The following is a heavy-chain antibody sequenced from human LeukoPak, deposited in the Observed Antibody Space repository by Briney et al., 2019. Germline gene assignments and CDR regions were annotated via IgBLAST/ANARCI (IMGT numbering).Heavy chain of an antibody. CDR2: IRSSSDVI. D-gene: IGHD4-17*01. Sequence: GGSLRLSCAASGFSFKYFSMNWVRQAPGKGLEWVAYIRSSSDVIYYADSVKGRFTISRDNAKNSLYLQMNSLRAEDSALYYCAKDFTYGVTVPTHFDYWGQGALVTVSS. CDR3: AKDFTYGVTVPTHFDY. V-gene: IGHV3-48*01. J-gene: IGHJ4*02. CDR1: GFSFKYFS.